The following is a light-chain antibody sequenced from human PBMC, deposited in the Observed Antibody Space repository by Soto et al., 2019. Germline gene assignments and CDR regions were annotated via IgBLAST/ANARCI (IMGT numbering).Light chain of an antibody. CDR1: QTISSW. Sequence: SQSPSTLSGSIGDRVTITCRASQTISSWLAWYQQKPGKAPKLLIYDASTLESGVPSRFSGSRSGTEFTLTISSLQPEDFATYYCQQANSFPITFGQGTRLAI. J-gene: IGKJ5*01. V-gene: IGKV1-5*01. CDR3: QQANSFPIT. CDR2: DAS.